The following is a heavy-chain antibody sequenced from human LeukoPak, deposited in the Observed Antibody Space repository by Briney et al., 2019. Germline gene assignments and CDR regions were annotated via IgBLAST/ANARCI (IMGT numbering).Heavy chain of an antibody. CDR2: ISSSGSTI. J-gene: IGHJ3*02. CDR1: TFTFSNYG. D-gene: IGHD1-26*01. V-gene: IGHV3-48*03. Sequence: GGSLRLSCAASTFTFSNYGMHWVRQAPGKGLEWVSYISSSGSTIYYADSVKGRFTISRDNAKNSLYLQMNSLRADDTAVYHCARQETSSYNGAFDIWGQGTMVTVSS. CDR3: ARQETSSYNGAFDI.